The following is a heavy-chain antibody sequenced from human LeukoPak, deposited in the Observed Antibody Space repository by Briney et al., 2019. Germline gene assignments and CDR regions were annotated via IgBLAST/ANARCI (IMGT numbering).Heavy chain of an antibody. V-gene: IGHV3-9*01. CDR3: ARDDYNTLGYNFHY. D-gene: IGHD1-1*01. Sequence: GGSLRLSCVASGFTFSDHAMHWVRRAPGQGLEWVTGINWDNDGIVYAASVRGRFTVSRDNAKNTLYLQMNRLRPEDTAFYYCARDDYNTLGYNFHYWGQGTLVTVSS. CDR1: GFTFSDHA. CDR2: INWDNDGI. J-gene: IGHJ4*02.